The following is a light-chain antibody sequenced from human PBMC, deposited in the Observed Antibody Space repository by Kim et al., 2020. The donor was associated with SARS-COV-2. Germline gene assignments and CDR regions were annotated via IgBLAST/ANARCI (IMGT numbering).Light chain of an antibody. CDR1: QSVSNY. J-gene: IGKJ5*01. Sequence: SPGERATLSCRASQSVSNYLGWYQQKPGQAPRLLIYDASNRATGIPARFSGSGSGTDFTLTISSLEPEDFAVYYCQHRSNWPITFGQGTRLEIK. V-gene: IGKV3-11*01. CDR2: DAS. CDR3: QHRSNWPIT.